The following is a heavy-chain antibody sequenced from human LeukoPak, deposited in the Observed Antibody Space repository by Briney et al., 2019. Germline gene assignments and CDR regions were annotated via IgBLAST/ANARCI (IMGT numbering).Heavy chain of an antibody. V-gene: IGHV3-72*01. CDR2: SKNKASSYTT. D-gene: IGHD1/OR15-1a*01. CDR3: GRIAINANNGMDV. CDR1: VFKFSEHY. J-gene: IGHJ6*02. Sequence: GGTLRLSCAASVFKFSEHYIDWVPQAPGKGRECGSHSKNKASSYTTEYAASVEGRFTIHRDVSRSSLYLQMNSLRTEDTAVYYCGRIAINANNGMDVWGQGTTVTVSS.